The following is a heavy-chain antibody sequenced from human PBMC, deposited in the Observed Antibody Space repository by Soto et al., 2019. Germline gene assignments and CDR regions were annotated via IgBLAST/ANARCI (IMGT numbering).Heavy chain of an antibody. V-gene: IGHV3-48*01. CDR1: GFTFSSYS. D-gene: IGHD2-2*02. CDR3: ARDLCSSTSCYIRIYYYGMDV. Sequence: GGSLRLSCAASGFTFSSYSMNWVRQAPGKGLEWVSYISSSSSTIYYADSVKGRFTISRDNAKNSLYLQMNSLRAEDTAVYYCARDLCSSTSCYIRIYYYGMDVWGQGTTVTVSS. J-gene: IGHJ6*02. CDR2: ISSSSSTI.